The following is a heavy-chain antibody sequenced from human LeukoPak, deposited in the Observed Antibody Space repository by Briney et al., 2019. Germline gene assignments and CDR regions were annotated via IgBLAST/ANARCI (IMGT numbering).Heavy chain of an antibody. CDR3: ARDTKYYYDSSGYYDY. D-gene: IGHD3-22*01. V-gene: IGHV3-74*01. J-gene: IGHJ4*02. CDR1: GFTFSSYW. Sequence: QPGGSLRLXCAASGFTFSSYWMHWGRLAPGKGLVWVSRINSDGSSTSYADSVKGRFTISRDNAKNTLYLQMNSLRAEDTAVYYCARDTKYYYDSSGYYDYWGQGTLVTVSS. CDR2: INSDGSST.